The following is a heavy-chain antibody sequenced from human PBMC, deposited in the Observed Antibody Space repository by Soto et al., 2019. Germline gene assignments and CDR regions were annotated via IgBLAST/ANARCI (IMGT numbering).Heavy chain of an antibody. CDR3: ARDRSITHYGDYVKWFDP. Sequence: ASVKVSCKASGYTFTSYGISWVRQAPGQGLEWMGWISAYNGNTNYAQKLQGRVTMTTDTSTSTAYMELRSLRSDDTAVYYCARDRSITHYGDYVKWFDPWGQGTLVTVSS. V-gene: IGHV1-18*01. D-gene: IGHD4-17*01. J-gene: IGHJ5*02. CDR1: GYTFTSYG. CDR2: ISAYNGNT.